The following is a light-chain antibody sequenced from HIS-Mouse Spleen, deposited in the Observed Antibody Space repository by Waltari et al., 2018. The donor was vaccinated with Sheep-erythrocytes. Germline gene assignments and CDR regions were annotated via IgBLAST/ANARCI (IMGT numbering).Light chain of an antibody. V-gene: IGLV2-23*01. Sequence: QSALTQPAPASGSPGQSITISRTGTSSSGGSYNLVSWYQQHPGKAPKLMIYEGSKRPSGVSNRFSGSKSGNTASLTISGLQAEDEADYYCCSYAGSSTLVFGGGTKLTVL. J-gene: IGLJ2*01. CDR1: SSSGGSYNL. CDR2: EGS. CDR3: CSYAGSSTLV.